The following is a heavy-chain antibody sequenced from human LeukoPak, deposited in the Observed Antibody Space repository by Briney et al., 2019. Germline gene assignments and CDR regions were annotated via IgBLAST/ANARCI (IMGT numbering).Heavy chain of an antibody. CDR2: INPNSGGT. CDR3: XXXXXXXXXXXXP. J-gene: IGHJ5*02. V-gene: IGHV1-2*02. Sequence: SXXXXXXXYXXWVRQAPGXGLXXXXWINPNSGGTXXAQKFQGRVTMTRDXXISTAYMELSRLRSDDTAVYYCXXXXXXXXXXXXPWGQGXLVXXSS. CDR1: XXXXXXXY.